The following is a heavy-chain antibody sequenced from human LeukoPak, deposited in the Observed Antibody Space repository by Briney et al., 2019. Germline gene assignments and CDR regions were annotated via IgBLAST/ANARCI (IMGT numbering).Heavy chain of an antibody. CDR2: VYDSGST. CDR3: ARGRPTVRGVTMIDY. J-gene: IGHJ4*02. D-gene: IGHD3-10*01. CDR1: GDSISSSSYF. V-gene: IGHV4-39*07. Sequence: SETLSLTCTVSGDSISSSSYFWGWIRQPPGKGLEWIGSVYDSGSTYYNPSLKSRATISVDTSKNQFSLKLSPVTAADTAVYYCARGRPTVRGVTMIDYWGQGTLVTVSS.